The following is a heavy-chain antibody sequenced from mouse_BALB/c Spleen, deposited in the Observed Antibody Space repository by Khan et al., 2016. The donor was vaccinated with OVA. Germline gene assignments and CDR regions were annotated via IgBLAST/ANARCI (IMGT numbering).Heavy chain of an antibody. CDR2: IAPGSGST. D-gene: IGHD1-1*01. Sequence: DLVKPGASVKLSCRASGYTFPSYWINWIKQRPGQGLEWIGRIAPGSGSTSYNEMFKGKATLTVDTPSSTAYFQLSSLPSDASAVCFCARSNYYGSGLYAMDYWGQGTSVTVSS. CDR1: GYTFPSYW. CDR3: ARSNYYGSGLYAMDY. J-gene: IGHJ4*01. V-gene: IGHV1S41*01.